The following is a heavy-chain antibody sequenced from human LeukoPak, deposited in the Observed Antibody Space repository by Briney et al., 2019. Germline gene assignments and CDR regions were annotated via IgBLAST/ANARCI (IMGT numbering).Heavy chain of an antibody. D-gene: IGHD5-24*01. Sequence: GRSLRLSCAASGFTFSSYGMHWVRQAPGKGLEWVAIVSYDGSNKYYADSVKGRFTISRDNSKNTLYLQMNSLRAEDTAVYYCAEGGDGYNWNFFDYWGQGTLVTVSS. CDR3: AEGGDGYNWNFFDY. J-gene: IGHJ4*02. V-gene: IGHV3-30*18. CDR1: GFTFSSYG. CDR2: VSYDGSNK.